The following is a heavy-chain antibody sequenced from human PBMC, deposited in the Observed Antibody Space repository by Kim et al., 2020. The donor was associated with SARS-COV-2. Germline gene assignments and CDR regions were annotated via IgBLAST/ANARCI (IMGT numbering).Heavy chain of an antibody. CDR3: ARDVPPRYCSGGSCYSGDY. D-gene: IGHD2-15*01. V-gene: IGHV4-39*07. CDR1: GGSISSSSYY. CDR2: IYYSGST. J-gene: IGHJ4*02. Sequence: ETLSLTCTVSGGSISSSSYYWGWIRQPPGKGLEWIGSIYYSGSTYYNPSLKSRVTISVDTSKNQFSLKLSSVTAADTAVYYCARDVPPRYCSGGSCYSGDYWGQGTLVTVSS.